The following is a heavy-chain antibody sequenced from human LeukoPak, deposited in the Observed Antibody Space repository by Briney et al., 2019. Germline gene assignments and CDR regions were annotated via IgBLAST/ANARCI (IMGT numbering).Heavy chain of an antibody. V-gene: IGHV3-23*01. J-gene: IGHJ6*02. Sequence: GGSLRLSCAASGFTFSNYAMSWVRQAPGKGLEWVSAISASGGSTYYADSVKGRFTISRDNSKNTLYLQMNSLRAEDTAVYYCAGAGNNYYYGMDVWGQGTTVTVS. CDR1: GFTFSNYA. CDR3: AGAGNNYYYGMDV. D-gene: IGHD1-14*01. CDR2: ISASGGST.